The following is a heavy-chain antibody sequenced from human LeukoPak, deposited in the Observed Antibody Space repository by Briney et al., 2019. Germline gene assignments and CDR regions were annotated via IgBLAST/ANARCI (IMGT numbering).Heavy chain of an antibody. CDR2: ISGSGGST. D-gene: IGHD4-17*01. CDR3: AKVPPPHYGNSPQSFDY. J-gene: IGHJ4*02. Sequence: GGSLRLSCAASGFTFSSYAMSWVRQAPGKGLEWVSAISGSGGSTYYADSVKGRFTISRDNSKNTLYLQMNSLRAEDTAVYYCAKVPPPHYGNSPQSFDYGGRGPLVPVS. CDR1: GFTFSSYA. V-gene: IGHV3-23*01.